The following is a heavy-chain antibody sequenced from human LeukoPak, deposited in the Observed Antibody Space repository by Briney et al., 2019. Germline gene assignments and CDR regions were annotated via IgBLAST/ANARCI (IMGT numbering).Heavy chain of an antibody. Sequence: SETLSLTCTVSGGSISSSSYYWGWIRQPPGKGLEWIGSIYYSGSTYYNPSLKSRVTISVDTSKNQFSLKLSSVTAADTAVYYCARLSGSDHGDYGGYYYYYGMDVWGQGTTVTVSS. CDR1: GGSISSSSYY. D-gene: IGHD4-17*01. V-gene: IGHV4-39*01. J-gene: IGHJ6*02. CDR3: ARLSGSDHGDYGGYYYYYGMDV. CDR2: IYYSGST.